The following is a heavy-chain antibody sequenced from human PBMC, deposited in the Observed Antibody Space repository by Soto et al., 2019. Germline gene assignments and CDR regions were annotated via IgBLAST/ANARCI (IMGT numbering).Heavy chain of an antibody. D-gene: IGHD2-15*01. CDR1: GFSFNTYA. CDR3: ARDFRRNLGGVRCYSGCNY. J-gene: IGHJ4*02. V-gene: IGHV3-30-3*01. CDR2: ISFDGSNK. Sequence: QVQLVESGGGVVQPGRSLRLSCAASGFSFNTYAMHWVRQAPGKGLEWVAVISFDGSNKYYADSVKGRFTISRDNSQHTLYLHMNSLIGDDTAVYYCARDFRRNLGGVRCYSGCNYWGQGTLVTVSS.